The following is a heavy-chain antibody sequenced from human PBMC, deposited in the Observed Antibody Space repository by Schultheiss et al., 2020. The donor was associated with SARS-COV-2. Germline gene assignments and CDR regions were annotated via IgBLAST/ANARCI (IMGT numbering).Heavy chain of an antibody. J-gene: IGHJ3*02. CDR2: IGTAGDT. CDR1: GFAFSTYG. D-gene: IGHD2-2*02. V-gene: IGHV3-13*01. CDR3: ARDRDCSSTSCYTVFGDAFDI. Sequence: GGSLRLSCAASGFAFSTYGMHWVRQAPGKGLEWVSAIGTAGDTYYPGSVKGRFTIARDNDKNSMYLQMNNLRAEDTAVYYCARDRDCSSTSCYTVFGDAFDIWGQGTMVTVSS.